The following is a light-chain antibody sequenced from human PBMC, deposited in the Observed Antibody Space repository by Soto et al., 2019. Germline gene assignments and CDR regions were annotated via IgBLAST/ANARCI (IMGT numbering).Light chain of an antibody. J-gene: IGLJ2*01. CDR1: SSDVGGYNY. V-gene: IGLV2-11*01. Sequence: QSALTQPRSVSGSPGQSVTISCTGTSSDVGGYNYVSWYQQHPGKAPKVMIYDVSKRPSGVPDRFSGSKSGNTASLTISGLQAEDEADYYCCSYAGSYTSRVFGGGTKVTVL. CDR2: DVS. CDR3: CSYAGSYTSRV.